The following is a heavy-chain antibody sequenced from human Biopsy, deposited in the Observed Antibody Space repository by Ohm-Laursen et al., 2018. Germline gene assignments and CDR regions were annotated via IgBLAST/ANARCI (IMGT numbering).Heavy chain of an antibody. D-gene: IGHD3-9*01. J-gene: IGHJ3*02. Sequence: QTLSLTCAISGDSGSSNTVAWNWIRQSPSRGLEWLGRTIYRSKWSNDYAVSVKNRITIDPDTSKNQFSLQLNSVTPEDTAIYYCARGRYAAFDIWGQGTKVTISS. V-gene: IGHV6-1*01. CDR1: GDSGSSNTVA. CDR2: TIYRSKWSN. CDR3: ARGRYAAFDI.